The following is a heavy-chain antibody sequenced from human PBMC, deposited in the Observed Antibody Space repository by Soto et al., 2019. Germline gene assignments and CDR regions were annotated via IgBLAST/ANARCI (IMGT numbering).Heavy chain of an antibody. D-gene: IGHD1-26*01. CDR2: IRSKAKSYAT. Sequence: EVQLVESGGGLVQPGGSLKLSCAASGFTFSGSTMHWVRQASGKGLEWVGRIRSKAKSYATAYAASLKGRFTISRDDSKNTADLEMNSRKTEDTAVYYCTREGAAHDYWGQGTLVTVSS. CDR3: TREGAAHDY. V-gene: IGHV3-73*02. CDR1: GFTFSGST. J-gene: IGHJ4*02.